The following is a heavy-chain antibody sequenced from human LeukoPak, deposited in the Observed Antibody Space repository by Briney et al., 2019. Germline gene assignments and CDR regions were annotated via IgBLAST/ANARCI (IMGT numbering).Heavy chain of an antibody. V-gene: IGHV4-30-2*01. J-gene: IGHJ4*02. Sequence: SQTLSLTCAVSGGSISSGGYSWSWIRQPPGKGLECIGYIFHSGSTYYNPSLKSRVTISVDRSKNQFSLKVNSVTAADTAVYYCARGPPYLYWGQGTLVTVSS. CDR2: IFHSGST. CDR3: ARGPPYLY. CDR1: GGSISSGGYS.